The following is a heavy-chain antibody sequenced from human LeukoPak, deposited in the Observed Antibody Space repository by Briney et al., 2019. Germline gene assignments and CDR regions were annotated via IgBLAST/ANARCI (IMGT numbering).Heavy chain of an antibody. D-gene: IGHD5-12*01. CDR2: MNPNSGNT. Sequence: GASVTVSCTASGYTFTSYDINWVRQATGQGLEWMGWMNPNSGNTGYAQKFQGRVAMTRSTLISTAYMELSSLRSEDTAVYYCARVEFNNGYSHVYWGQGTLVTVSS. CDR1: GYTFTSYD. CDR3: ARVEFNNGYSHVY. J-gene: IGHJ4*02. V-gene: IGHV1-8*01.